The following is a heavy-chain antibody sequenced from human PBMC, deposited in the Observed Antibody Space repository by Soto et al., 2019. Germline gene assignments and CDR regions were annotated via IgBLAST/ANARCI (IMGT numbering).Heavy chain of an antibody. CDR3: ARDLTSGDY. V-gene: IGHV1-46*01. CDR2: INPSGGST. Sequence: QVQLVQSGAEVKNPGASVKLSCKASGYIFTNYYIHWVRQAPGQGLEWMAIINPSGGSTNYAQKFQGRVTLARDTFTNTVYMELSSLRSKDTAIYYCARDLTSGDYWGQGTLVTVSS. CDR1: GYIFTNYY. D-gene: IGHD7-27*01. J-gene: IGHJ4*02.